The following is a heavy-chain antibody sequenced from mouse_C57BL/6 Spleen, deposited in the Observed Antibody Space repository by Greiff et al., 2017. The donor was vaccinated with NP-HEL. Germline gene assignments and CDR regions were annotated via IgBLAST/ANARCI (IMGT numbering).Heavy chain of an antibody. CDR2: ISSGSSTI. D-gene: IGHD4-1*01. J-gene: IGHJ3*01. Sequence: EVKLMESGGGLVKPGGSLKLSCAASGFTFSDYGMHWVRQAPEKGLEWVAYISSGSSTIYYADTVKGRFTISRDNAKNTLFLQMTSLRSEETAMYDCANWDVAYWGQGTLVTVSA. CDR1: GFTFSDYG. V-gene: IGHV5-17*01. CDR3: ANWDVAY.